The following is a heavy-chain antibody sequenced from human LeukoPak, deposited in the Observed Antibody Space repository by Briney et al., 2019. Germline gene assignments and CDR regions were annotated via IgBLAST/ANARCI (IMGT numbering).Heavy chain of an antibody. V-gene: IGHV1-18*01. D-gene: IGHD4-11*01. J-gene: IGHJ3*02. Sequence: ASVKVSCKASGHTFTSYGISWVRQAPGQGLEWMGWISGYNGNTNYAQKFQGRVTMTTDTSTSTVYLELRSLRSDDTAVYYCARPRSLMTRDAFDIWGQGTMVTVSS. CDR2: ISGYNGNT. CDR3: ARPRSLMTRDAFDI. CDR1: GHTFTSYG.